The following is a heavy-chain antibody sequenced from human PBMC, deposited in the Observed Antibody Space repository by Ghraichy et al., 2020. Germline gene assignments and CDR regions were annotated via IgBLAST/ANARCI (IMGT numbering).Heavy chain of an antibody. CDR3: ATQLGYCSSTSCQTYYYYGMDV. J-gene: IGHJ6*02. Sequence: ASVKVSCKVSGYTLTELSMHWVRQAPGKGLEWMGGFDPEDGETIYAQKFQGRVTMTEDTSTDTAYMELSSLRSEDTAVYYCATQLGYCSSTSCQTYYYYGMDVWGQGTTVTVSS. D-gene: IGHD2-2*01. CDR1: GYTLTELS. V-gene: IGHV1-24*01. CDR2: FDPEDGET.